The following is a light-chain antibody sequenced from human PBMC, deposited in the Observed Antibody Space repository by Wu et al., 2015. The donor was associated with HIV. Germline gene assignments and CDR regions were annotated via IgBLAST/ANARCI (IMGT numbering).Light chain of an antibody. CDR1: QDINTY. J-gene: IGKJ2*01. CDR2: AAS. Sequence: DIQMTQSPSSLSASVGDRITITCRASQDINTYLNWYQQKPGKAPKLLIYAASSLQSGVPSRFSGGGSGTDFTLTISSLQPEDFATYYCQQSDTTPRYTFGQGTKLEIK. CDR3: QQSDTTPRYT. V-gene: IGKV1-39*01.